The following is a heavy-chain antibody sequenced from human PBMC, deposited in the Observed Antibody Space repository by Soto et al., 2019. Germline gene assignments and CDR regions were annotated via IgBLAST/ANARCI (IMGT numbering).Heavy chain of an antibody. D-gene: IGHD1-20*01. Sequence: QVQLVESGGGVVQPGRSLRLSCAASGFTFSSYGMHWVRQAPGNGLEWVAVISYDGSNKYYADSVNGRFTISRDNSKNTLYLQMNSLRAEDTAVYYCAKSGLTQGDAFDIWGQGTMVTVSS. CDR3: AKSGLTQGDAFDI. J-gene: IGHJ3*02. CDR2: ISYDGSNK. CDR1: GFTFSSYG. V-gene: IGHV3-30*18.